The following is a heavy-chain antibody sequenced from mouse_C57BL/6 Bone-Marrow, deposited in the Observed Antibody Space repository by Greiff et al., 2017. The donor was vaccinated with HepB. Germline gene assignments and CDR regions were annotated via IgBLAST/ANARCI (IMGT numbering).Heavy chain of an antibody. CDR3: ARVTTLLWLRRDAMDY. D-gene: IGHD2-2*01. J-gene: IGHJ4*01. CDR2: IDPNSGGI. Sequence: QVQLKESGAELVKPGASVKRSGRASGNTFTSYWLHGVKRRPGRGLEWIGRIDPNSGGIKYNEKFKSKATLTVDKPSSTAYMQLSSLTSEDSAVYYCARVTTLLWLRRDAMDYWGQGTSVTVSS. V-gene: IGHV1-72*01. CDR1: GNTFTSYW.